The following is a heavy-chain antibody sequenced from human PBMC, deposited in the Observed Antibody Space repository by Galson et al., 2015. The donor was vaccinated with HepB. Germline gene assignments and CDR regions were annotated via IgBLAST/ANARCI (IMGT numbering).Heavy chain of an antibody. CDR3: ARSRLAAAGGKNWSDP. V-gene: IGHV3-21*01. CDR1: GFTFSSYS. J-gene: IGHJ5*02. CDR2: ISSSSSYI. Sequence: SLRLSCAASGFTFSSYSMNWVRQAPGKGLEWVSSISSSSSYIYYADSVKGRFTISRDNAKNSLYLQMNSLRAEDTAVYYCARSRLAAAGGKNWSDPWGQGTLVTVSS. D-gene: IGHD6-13*01.